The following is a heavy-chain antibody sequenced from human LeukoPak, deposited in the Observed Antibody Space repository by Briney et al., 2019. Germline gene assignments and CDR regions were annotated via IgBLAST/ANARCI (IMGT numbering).Heavy chain of an antibody. CDR3: AKSQLYYYDSSGYAPVASDI. Sequence: GGSLRLSCAASGFTFSSYAMSWVRQAPGKGLEWVSAISGSGGSTYYADSVKGRFTISRDNSKNTLYLQMNSLRAEDTAVYYCAKSQLYYYDSSGYAPVASDIWGQGTMVTVSS. CDR2: ISGSGGST. V-gene: IGHV3-23*01. CDR1: GFTFSSYA. J-gene: IGHJ3*02. D-gene: IGHD3-22*01.